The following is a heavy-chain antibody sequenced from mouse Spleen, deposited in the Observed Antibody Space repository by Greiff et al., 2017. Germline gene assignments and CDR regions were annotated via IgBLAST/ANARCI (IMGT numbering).Heavy chain of an antibody. CDR1: GYTFTSYW. V-gene: IGHV1-55*01. J-gene: IGHJ2*01. CDR2: IYPGSGST. Sequence: VQLQQPGAELVKPGASVKMSCKASGYTFTSYWITWVKQRPGQGLEWIGDIYPGSGSTNYNEKFKSKATLTVDTSSSTAYMQLSSLTSEDSAVYYCARGIYYYGSGDYWGQGTTLTVSS. CDR3: ARGIYYYGSGDY. D-gene: IGHD1-1*01.